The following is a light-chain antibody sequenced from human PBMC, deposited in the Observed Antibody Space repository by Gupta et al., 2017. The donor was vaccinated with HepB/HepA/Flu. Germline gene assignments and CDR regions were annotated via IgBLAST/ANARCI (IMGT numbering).Light chain of an antibody. V-gene: IGKV1-39*01. CDR2: AAS. Sequence: DIYMTQSPTSLSASVGDRVTITCRASQSIARYLNWYQQKPGQAPNLLVYAASKVKRGVPSRFSGSGDIKDFTLTSSRRQDEDCANYYVQQSYSTRTFGQGTKVEV. CDR1: QSIARY. CDR3: QQSYSTRT. J-gene: IGKJ1*01.